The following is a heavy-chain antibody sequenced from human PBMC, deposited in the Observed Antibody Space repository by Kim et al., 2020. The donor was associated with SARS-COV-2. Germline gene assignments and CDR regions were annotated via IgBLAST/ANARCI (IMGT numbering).Heavy chain of an antibody. V-gene: IGHV5-51*01. CDR3: ARRRDGSYPIFQH. J-gene: IGHJ1*01. D-gene: IGHD1-26*01. Sequence: YSPSFQGKVTIAADKSISTAYLQGSSLKASDTAMYYCARRRDGSYPIFQHWGQGTLVTVSS.